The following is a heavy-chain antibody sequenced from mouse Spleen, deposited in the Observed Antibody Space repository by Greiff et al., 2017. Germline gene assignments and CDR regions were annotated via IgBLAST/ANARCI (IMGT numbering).Heavy chain of an antibody. V-gene: IGHV5-9*04. Sequence: EVKLMESGGGLVKPGGSLKLSCAASGFTFSSCTMSWVRQTPAKRLEWVATISSGGGNTYYPDSVKGRFTISRDNARNTLYLQMSSLRSEDTAMYYCARHAFYDGWGYAMDYWGQGTSVTVSS. J-gene: IGHJ4*01. CDR3: ARHAFYDGWGYAMDY. D-gene: IGHD2-3*01. CDR2: ISSGGGNT. CDR1: GFTFSSCT.